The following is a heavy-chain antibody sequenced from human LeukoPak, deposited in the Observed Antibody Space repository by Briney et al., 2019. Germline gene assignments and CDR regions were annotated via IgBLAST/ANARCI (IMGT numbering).Heavy chain of an antibody. CDR1: GFSFKGYT. Sequence: GGSLRLSCAVSGFSFKGYTMNWVRQAPGKGLEWVSGIYPGFSTFYTDSVEGRFTISRDNSKSTVYLQMNYLRVEDSAIYFCAKDFKPNGNWGLYCWGQGTLVTVSS. V-gene: IGHV3-23*01. D-gene: IGHD7-27*01. CDR2: IYPGFST. CDR3: AKDFKPNGNWGLYC. J-gene: IGHJ4*02.